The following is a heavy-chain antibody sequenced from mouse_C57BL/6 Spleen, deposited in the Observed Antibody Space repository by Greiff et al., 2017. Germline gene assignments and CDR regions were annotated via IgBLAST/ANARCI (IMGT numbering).Heavy chain of an antibody. Sequence: DVQLVESGPGLVKPSQSLSLTCSVTGYSITSGYYWNWIRQFPGNKLEWMGYISYDGSNNYNPSLKNRISITRDTSKNQFFLKLNSVTTEDTATYYCAREGNYDYDGYAMDYWGQGTSVTVSS. CDR3: AREGNYDYDGYAMDY. J-gene: IGHJ4*01. CDR1: GYSITSGYY. CDR2: ISYDGSN. D-gene: IGHD2-4*01. V-gene: IGHV3-6*01.